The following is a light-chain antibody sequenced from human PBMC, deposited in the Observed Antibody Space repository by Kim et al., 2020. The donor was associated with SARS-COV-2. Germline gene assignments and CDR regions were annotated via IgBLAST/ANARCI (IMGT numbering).Light chain of an antibody. Sequence: QLVLTQSPSASASLGASVKLTCTLSSGHSSYAIAWHQQLPEKGPRYLMKLNSDGSHSKGDGIPDRFSGSSSGAERYLTISSLQSEDEADYYCQTWGTGNVVFGGGTKLTVL. CDR1: SGHSSYA. CDR2: LNSDGSH. V-gene: IGLV4-69*01. CDR3: QTWGTGNVV. J-gene: IGLJ2*01.